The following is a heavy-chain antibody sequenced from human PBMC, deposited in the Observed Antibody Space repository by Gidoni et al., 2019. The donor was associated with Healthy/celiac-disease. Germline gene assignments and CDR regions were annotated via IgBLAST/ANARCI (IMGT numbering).Heavy chain of an antibody. CDR1: GGSISSYY. Sequence: QVQLQESGPGLVKPSETLSLTCTVSGGSISSYYWSWIRQPPGKGLEWIGYIYYSGSTNYNPSLKSRVTISVDTSKNQFSLKLSSVTAADTAVYYCAREGYYYGSGSYSNYWYFDLWGRGTLVTVSS. CDR3: AREGYYYGSGSYSNYWYFDL. J-gene: IGHJ2*01. CDR2: IYYSGST. D-gene: IGHD3-10*01. V-gene: IGHV4-59*01.